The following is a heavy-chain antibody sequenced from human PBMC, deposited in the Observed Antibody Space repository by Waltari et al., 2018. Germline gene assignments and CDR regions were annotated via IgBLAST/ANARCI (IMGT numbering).Heavy chain of an antibody. CDR2: IYTSGST. J-gene: IGHJ3*02. CDR3: AREHNYSYGYFPDI. Sequence: QVQLQASGPGLVKPSETLSLTCTVSGGSISSYYWSWIRQPAGKGLEWIGRIYTSGSTNYKPSLKRRVTMSVDTSKNQCSLKLSSVTAADTAVYYCAREHNYSYGYFPDIWGQGTMVTVSS. V-gene: IGHV4-4*07. D-gene: IGHD5-18*01. CDR1: GGSISSYY.